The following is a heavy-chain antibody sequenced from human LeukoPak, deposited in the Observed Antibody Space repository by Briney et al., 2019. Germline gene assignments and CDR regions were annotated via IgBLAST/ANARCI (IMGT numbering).Heavy chain of an antibody. CDR3: ANSGSYYYYYGMDV. D-gene: IGHD1-26*01. V-gene: IGHV3-48*01. CDR1: GLTFSSYS. CDR2: ISSSSSTI. Sequence: GGSLRLSCAASGLTFSSYSMTSVRQAPGKGLGWVSYISSSSSTIYYADSVKGRFTISRDNSKNTLYLQMNSLRAEDTAVYYCANSGSYYYYYGMDVWGQGTTVTVTS. J-gene: IGHJ6*02.